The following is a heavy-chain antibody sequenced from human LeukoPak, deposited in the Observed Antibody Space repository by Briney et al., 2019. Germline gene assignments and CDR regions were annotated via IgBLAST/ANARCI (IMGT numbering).Heavy chain of an antibody. Sequence: SETLSLTCTVSGGSVSNYYWSWIRQPAGKGVEWIGRIYSSGSTEYNPSLNSRVTMSVDTSKNQFSLKLSSVTAADTAVYYCARVDGATAFYYYYYMDVWGKGTTVTVSS. V-gene: IGHV4-4*07. CDR3: ARVDGATAFYYYYYMDV. CDR2: IYSSGST. CDR1: GGSVSNYY. D-gene: IGHD4-17*01. J-gene: IGHJ6*03.